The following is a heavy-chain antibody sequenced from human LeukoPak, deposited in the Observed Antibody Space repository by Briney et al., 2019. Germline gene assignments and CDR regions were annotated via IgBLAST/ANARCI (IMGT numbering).Heavy chain of an antibody. CDR1: GFTVSSNY. D-gene: IGHD3-3*01. J-gene: IGHJ4*02. Sequence: QPGGSLRLSCAASGFTVSSNYMSWVRQAPGKGLEWVSVIFGGGSTYYADSVKGRFTISTDNSKNTLYLQMNSLRAEDTAVYFCARGGTTIFGVVSYYFDYWGQGTLVTVSS. CDR2: IFGGGST. CDR3: ARGGTTIFGVVSYYFDY. V-gene: IGHV3-66*01.